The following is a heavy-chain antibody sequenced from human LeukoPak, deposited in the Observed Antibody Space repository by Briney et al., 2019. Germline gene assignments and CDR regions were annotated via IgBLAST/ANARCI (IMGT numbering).Heavy chain of an antibody. CDR1: GGSISSSNW. CDR2: IYHSGST. J-gene: IGHJ4*02. Sequence: PSGTLSLTCAASGGSISSSNWWSWVRQPPGKGLEWIGEIYHSGSTNYNPSLKSRVTISVDKSKNQFSLKLSSVTAADTAVYYCAREPMVRGVNAPGYYFDYWGQGTLVTVSS. V-gene: IGHV4-4*02. D-gene: IGHD3-10*01. CDR3: AREPMVRGVNAPGYYFDY.